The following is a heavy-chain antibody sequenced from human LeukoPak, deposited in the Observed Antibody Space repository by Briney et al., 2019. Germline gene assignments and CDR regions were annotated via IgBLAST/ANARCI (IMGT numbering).Heavy chain of an antibody. CDR2: IIPIFGTA. Sequence: SVKVSCKASGGTFSSYAISWVRQAPGQGLEWMGGIIPIFGTANYAQKFQGRVTITADETTSTAYMELSSLRSEDTAVYYCATSIGTTGTTNVYYYYYGMDVWGQGTTVTVSS. CDR1: GGTFSSYA. V-gene: IGHV1-69*13. D-gene: IGHD1-1*01. CDR3: ATSIGTTGTTNVYYYYYGMDV. J-gene: IGHJ6*02.